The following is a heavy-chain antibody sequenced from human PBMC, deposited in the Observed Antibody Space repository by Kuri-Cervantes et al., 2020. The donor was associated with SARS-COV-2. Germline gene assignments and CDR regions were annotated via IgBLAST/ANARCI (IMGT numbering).Heavy chain of an antibody. J-gene: IGHJ6*02. V-gene: IGHV3-23*01. CDR2: ISGSGGST. CDR3: AKGAVRGEWLPHYYYGMDV. D-gene: IGHD3-3*01. CDR1: GFTFSSYA. Sequence: GGSLRLSCAASGFTFSSYAMSWVRQAPGKGLEWVSAISGSGGSTYYADSVKGRFTISRDNSKNTLYLQMNSLRAEDTAVYYCAKGAVRGEWLPHYYYGMDVWGQGTTVTVSS.